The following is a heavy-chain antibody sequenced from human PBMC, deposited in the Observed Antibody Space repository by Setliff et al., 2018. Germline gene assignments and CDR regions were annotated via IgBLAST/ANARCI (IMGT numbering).Heavy chain of an antibody. CDR2: IDLYNAGT. D-gene: IGHD6-6*01. CDR3: AMSSWPGRPNDFDL. V-gene: IGHV1-18*01. Sequence: ASVKVSCKASGSPFNTYDINWVRQAPGQGLEWLGRIDLYNAGTTYAEKMETKVTMTVDKSSNIGYMELRRLTSDDTGIYFCAMSSWPGRPNDFDLWGQGTEVTVS. CDR1: GSPFNTYD. J-gene: IGHJ3*01.